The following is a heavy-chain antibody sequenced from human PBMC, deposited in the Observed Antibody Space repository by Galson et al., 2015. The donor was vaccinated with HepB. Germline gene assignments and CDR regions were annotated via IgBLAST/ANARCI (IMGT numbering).Heavy chain of an antibody. CDR3: AKVFPEKTDGWYRQALYYFDS. D-gene: IGHD6-19*01. CDR2: ITPSGDNT. Sequence: SLRLSCAASGFTFSYYAMAWVRQAPGKGLEWISAITPSGDNTYSAASMKGRFFISRDNSQNPLFLQMNSLRAADTAIYFCAKVFPEKTDGWYRQALYYFDSWGQGTRVTVSS. CDR1: GFTFSYYA. V-gene: IGHV3-23*01. J-gene: IGHJ4*02.